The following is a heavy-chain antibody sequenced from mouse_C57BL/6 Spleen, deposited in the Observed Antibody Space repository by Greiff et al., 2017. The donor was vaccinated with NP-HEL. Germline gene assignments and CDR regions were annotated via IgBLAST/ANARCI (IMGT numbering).Heavy chain of an antibody. CDR3: ASYGSSYGY. Sequence: QVQLQQPGAELVKPGASVKLSCKASGYTFTSYWMQWVKQRPGQGLEWIGEIDPSDSYTNSNQKFKGKATLTVDTSSSTAYMQLSSLTSEDSAVYYCASYGSSYGYWGQGTTLTVSS. J-gene: IGHJ2*01. CDR1: GYTFTSYW. D-gene: IGHD1-1*01. CDR2: IDPSDSYT. V-gene: IGHV1-50*01.